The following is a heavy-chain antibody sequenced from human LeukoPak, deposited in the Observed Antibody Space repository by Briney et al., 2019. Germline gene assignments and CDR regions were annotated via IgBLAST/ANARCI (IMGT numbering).Heavy chain of an antibody. CDR1: GYTLTELS. D-gene: IGHD4-17*01. CDR3: ATADYGDRNLLFDP. CDR2: FDPEDGET. V-gene: IGHV1-24*01. J-gene: IGHJ5*02. Sequence: ASVKVSCKVSGYTLTELSMHWVRQAPGKGLEWMGGFDPEDGETIYAQKFQGRVTMTEDTSTDTAYMELSSLRSEDTAVYYCATADYGDRNLLFDPWGQGTLVTVSS.